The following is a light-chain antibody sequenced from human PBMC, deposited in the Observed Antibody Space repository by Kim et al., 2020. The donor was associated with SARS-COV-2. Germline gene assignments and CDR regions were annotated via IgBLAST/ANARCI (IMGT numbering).Light chain of an antibody. V-gene: IGLV3-19*01. CDR1: SLRTYS. CDR2: GNS. J-gene: IGLJ1*01. CDR3: HSRDSSLSNNYL. Sequence: SSELTQDPAVSVALGQTVRITCQGDSLRTYSATWYQQKPGQAPVLVVYGNSHLASGIPGRFSGSSSGNTASLAITGARAEDEAVYYCHSRDSSLSNNYLFGPGTKVTVL.